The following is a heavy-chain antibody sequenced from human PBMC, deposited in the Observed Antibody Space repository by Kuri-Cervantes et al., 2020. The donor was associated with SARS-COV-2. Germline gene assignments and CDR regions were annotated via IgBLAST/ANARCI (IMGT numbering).Heavy chain of an antibody. J-gene: IGHJ4*02. CDR1: GGSISSYY. CDR2: IYTSGST. CDR3: VGITMVRGVRIYDY. D-gene: IGHD3-10*01. Sequence: GSLRLSCTVSGGSISSYYWSWIRQPAGKGLEWIGRIYTSGSTNYNPSLKSRVTISVDTSKNQFSLKLSSVTAADTAVYYCVGITMVRGVRIYDYWGQGTLVAVSS. V-gene: IGHV4-4*07.